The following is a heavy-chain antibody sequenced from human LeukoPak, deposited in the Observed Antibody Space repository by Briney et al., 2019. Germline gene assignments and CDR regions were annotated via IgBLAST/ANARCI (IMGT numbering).Heavy chain of an antibody. CDR3: AIKDTTMAIDY. V-gene: IGHV4-38-2*02. J-gene: IGHJ4*02. D-gene: IGHD5-18*01. CDR2: IYHSGNT. CDR1: GYSISSGYY. Sequence: SEALSLTCTVSGYSISSGYYWGWIRQPPGKGLEWLGSIYHSGNTYYNPSLKSRVTISVGTSKNQFSLKLSSVTAADTAVYYCAIKDTTMAIDYWGQGTLVTVSS.